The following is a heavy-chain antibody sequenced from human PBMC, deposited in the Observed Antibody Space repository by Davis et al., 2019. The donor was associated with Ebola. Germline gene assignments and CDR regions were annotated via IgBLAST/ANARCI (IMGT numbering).Heavy chain of an antibody. CDR3: ASAQDIVLMMYSIGRYFQD. V-gene: IGHV4-39*01. J-gene: IGHJ1*01. D-gene: IGHD2-8*01. CDR2: IYYSGSS. Sequence: MPSETLSLTCSVSGGSISSSSYYWGWIRQPPGKGLEWIGNIYYSGSSHYNPSLKSRVTISVDTSKNQFSLKLTSVTAADTAVYYCASAQDIVLMMYSIGRYFQDWGQGTLVTVSS. CDR1: GGSISSSSYY.